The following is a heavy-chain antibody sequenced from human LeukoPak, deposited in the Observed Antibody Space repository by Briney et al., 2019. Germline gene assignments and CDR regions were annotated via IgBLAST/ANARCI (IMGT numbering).Heavy chain of an antibody. V-gene: IGHV4-59*01. J-gene: IGHJ6*03. Sequence: SETLSLTCAVSGGSISSYYWSWIRQPLGKGLEWSGYIYYSGSTNYNPSLKSRVTISVDTSKNQFSLQLSSVTAADTAVYYCARGTGLRYFDWRTDSDYYYYYMDVWGKGTTVTVSS. CDR3: ARGTGLRYFDWRTDSDYYYYYMDV. CDR1: GGSISSYY. CDR2: IYYSGST. D-gene: IGHD3-9*01.